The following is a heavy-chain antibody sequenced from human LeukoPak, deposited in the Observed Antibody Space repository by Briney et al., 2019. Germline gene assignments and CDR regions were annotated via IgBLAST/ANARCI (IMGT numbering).Heavy chain of an antibody. CDR2: ISGTGGNT. CDR1: GFAFSNYA. Sequence: GGSLRLSCAASGFAFSNYAMSWVRQAPGKGLEWVSAISGTGGNTYYADSVKGRFTISRDNSKNTLHLQMNSPRAEDTAVYYCAKDATIAPRLVDYWGQGTLVTVSS. V-gene: IGHV3-23*01. J-gene: IGHJ4*02. CDR3: AKDATIAPRLVDY. D-gene: IGHD6-6*01.